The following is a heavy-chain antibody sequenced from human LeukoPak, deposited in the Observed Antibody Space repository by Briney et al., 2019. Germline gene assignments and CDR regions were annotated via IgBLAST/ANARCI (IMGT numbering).Heavy chain of an antibody. CDR2: ISGSGGST. Sequence: GGSLRLSCAASGFTFSSYAMSWVRQAPGKGLEWVSVISGSGGSTYDADSVKGRFTISRDNSKNTLYLQVNSLRAEDTAVYYCAKQGSSNIAARPHFDYWGQGTLVTVSS. CDR1: GFTFSSYA. D-gene: IGHD6-6*01. J-gene: IGHJ4*02. CDR3: AKQGSSNIAARPHFDY. V-gene: IGHV3-23*01.